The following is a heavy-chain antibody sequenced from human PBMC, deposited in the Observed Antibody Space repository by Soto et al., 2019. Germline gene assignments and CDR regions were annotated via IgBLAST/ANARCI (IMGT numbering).Heavy chain of an antibody. J-gene: IGHJ4*02. D-gene: IGHD3-22*01. CDR2: IYHSGST. V-gene: IGHV4-30-4*01. CDR3: ARDPIFYYASSGYGGSYFDY. CDR1: GASVTSDDYY. Sequence: SETLSLTCAVSGASVTSDDYYWSWIRQPPGKGLEWIGYIYHSGSTYYNPSLKSRVSISIDKSQNQFSLKLTSLTAADTAVYYCARDPIFYYASSGYGGSYFDYWGQGSRVTVSS.